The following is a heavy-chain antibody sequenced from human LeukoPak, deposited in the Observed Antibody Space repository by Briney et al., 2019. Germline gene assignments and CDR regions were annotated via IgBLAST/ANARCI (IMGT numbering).Heavy chain of an antibody. V-gene: IGHV3-21*01. CDR1: GFTFSSYS. Sequence: GGSLRLSCEASGFTFSSYSRNWVRQAPGKGLEWVSSISSSSSYIYYADSVKGRFTISRDNAKNSLYLQMNSLRAEDTAVYYCVTIPPFDYWGQGTLVTVSS. CDR3: VTIPPFDY. J-gene: IGHJ4*02. D-gene: IGHD3-3*01. CDR2: ISSSSSYI.